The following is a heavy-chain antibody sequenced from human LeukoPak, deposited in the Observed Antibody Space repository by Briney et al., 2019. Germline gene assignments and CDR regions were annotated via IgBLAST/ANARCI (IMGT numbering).Heavy chain of an antibody. CDR2: INPNSGGT. Sequence: ASVKVSCKASGYTFTGYYMHWVRQAPGQGLEWMGWINPNSGGTNYAQKFQGRVTMTRDTSISTAYMELSRLRSDDTAVYYCARDYGMGLQYWFDPWGQGTLVTVSS. CDR3: ARDYGMGLQYWFDP. V-gene: IGHV1-2*02. D-gene: IGHD4-11*01. J-gene: IGHJ5*02. CDR1: GYTFTGYY.